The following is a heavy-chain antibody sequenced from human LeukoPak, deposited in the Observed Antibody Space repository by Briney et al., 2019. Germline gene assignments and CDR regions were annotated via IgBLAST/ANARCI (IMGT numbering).Heavy chain of an antibody. CDR3: AKATGDYLDY. CDR1: GFTFSSYA. CDR2: ISASGDST. V-gene: IGHV3-23*01. Sequence: GGSLRLSCAASGFTFSSYAMSWVRQAPGKGLQWVSAISASGDSTYYADSVKGRFTISRDISTNTLYLQMNSLRAEDTAVYYCAKATGDYLDYWGQGTLVTVSS. D-gene: IGHD7-27*01. J-gene: IGHJ4*02.